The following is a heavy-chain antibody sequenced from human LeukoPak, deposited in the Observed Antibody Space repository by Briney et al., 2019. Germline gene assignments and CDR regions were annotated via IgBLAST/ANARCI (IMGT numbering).Heavy chain of an antibody. CDR3: AQEDGYNGGEDY. V-gene: IGHV3-23*01. CDR1: GFTFSSYA. D-gene: IGHD5-24*01. Sequence: GGSLRLSCTASGFTFSSYAMSWDRHAPRQGLEWVSAISGSGGGTYYSDSVKGRFTISRDNTKNTLYLQMHSLSAEDTAVYYCAQEDGYNGGEDYWGQGTLVTVSS. CDR2: ISGSGGGT. J-gene: IGHJ4*02.